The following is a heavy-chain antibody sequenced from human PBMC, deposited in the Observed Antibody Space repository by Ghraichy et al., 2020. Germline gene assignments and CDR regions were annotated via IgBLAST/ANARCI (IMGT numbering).Heavy chain of an antibody. Sequence: SETLSLTCTVSGGSISSYYWNWIRRPPGKGLEWIGYIYYSGSTNYNPPLKSRVTISLDTSKNQFSLKLSSVTAADTAVYYCARDGTGSYYWDYWGQGTLVTVSS. V-gene: IGHV4-59*01. D-gene: IGHD3-10*01. CDR1: GGSISSYY. CDR3: ARDGTGSYYWDY. CDR2: IYYSGST. J-gene: IGHJ4*02.